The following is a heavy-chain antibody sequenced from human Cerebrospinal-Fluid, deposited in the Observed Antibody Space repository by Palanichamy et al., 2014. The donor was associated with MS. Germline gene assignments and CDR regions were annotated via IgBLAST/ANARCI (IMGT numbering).Heavy chain of an antibody. D-gene: IGHD6-19*01. Sequence: NRSETLSLTCTVSGGSISSYYWSWIRQPPGKGLEWIGYIYYSGSTNYNPSLKSRVTISVDTSKNQFSLKLSSVTAADTAFYYCARVRSGWYYFDYWGQGTLLTVSS. CDR1: GGSISSYY. CDR2: IYYSGST. J-gene: IGHJ4*02. CDR3: ARVRSGWYYFDY. V-gene: IGHV4-59*01.